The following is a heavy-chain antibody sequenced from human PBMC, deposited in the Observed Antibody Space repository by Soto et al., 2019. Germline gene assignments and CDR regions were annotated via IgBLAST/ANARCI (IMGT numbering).Heavy chain of an antibody. V-gene: IGHV3-30-3*01. D-gene: IGHD1-26*01. J-gene: IGHJ6*02. CDR1: GFTFSSYA. Sequence: GGSLRLSCAASGFTFSSYAMHWVRQAPGKGLEWVAVISYDGSNKYYADSVKGRFTISRDNSKNTLYLQMNSLRAEDTAVYYCARDILKKFGSPTPHYYYYYGMDVWGQGTTVTVSS. CDR2: ISYDGSNK. CDR3: ARDILKKFGSPTPHYYYYYGMDV.